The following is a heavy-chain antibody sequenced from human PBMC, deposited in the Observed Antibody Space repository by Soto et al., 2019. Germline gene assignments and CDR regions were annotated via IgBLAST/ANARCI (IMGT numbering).Heavy chain of an antibody. CDR3: ARQAAVGYGDYLNWYFDL. CDR1: GGSISSSSYY. Sequence: QLQLQESGPGLVKPSETLSLTCTVSGGSISSSSYYWGWIRQPPGKGLEWIGSIYYSGSTYYNPSLKDRVTISVDTSKNQFSLKLSSVTAADTAVYYWARQAAVGYGDYLNWYFDLWGRGTLVTVSS. J-gene: IGHJ2*01. D-gene: IGHD4-17*01. CDR2: IYYSGST. V-gene: IGHV4-39*01.